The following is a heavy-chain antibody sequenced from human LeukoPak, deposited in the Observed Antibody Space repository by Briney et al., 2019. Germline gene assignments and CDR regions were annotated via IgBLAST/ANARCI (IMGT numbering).Heavy chain of an antibody. J-gene: IGHJ4*02. CDR2: ISSSSGFV. CDR1: GFTFSTYS. CDR3: ARNPAGIGDY. V-gene: IGHV3-21*01. Sequence: GGSLRLSCAASGFTFSTYSMNWVRQAPGKGLEWVSSISSSSGFVTYADSVKGRFTISRDNAKNSLYLQMNSLRDEDTAVYYCARNPAGIGDYWGQGTLVTVSS. D-gene: IGHD1-26*01.